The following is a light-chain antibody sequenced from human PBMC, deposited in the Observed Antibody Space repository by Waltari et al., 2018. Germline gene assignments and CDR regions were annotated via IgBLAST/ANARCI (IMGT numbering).Light chain of an antibody. CDR2: GAS. Sequence: EIVMTQSPATLPVSPGESATLSCRASQSVGTSLAWYQQRPGQAPRFLIYGASTRGTGIPARFSGSGSGTDFTLSISSLQSEDSAVYYCQQYNNWPYTFGQGTKLEIK. V-gene: IGKV3-15*01. CDR3: QQYNNWPYT. CDR1: QSVGTS. J-gene: IGKJ2*01.